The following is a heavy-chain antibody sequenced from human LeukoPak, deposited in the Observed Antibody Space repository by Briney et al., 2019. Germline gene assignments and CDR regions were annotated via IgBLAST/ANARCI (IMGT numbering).Heavy chain of an antibody. Sequence: GGSLRLSCAASGFTFSRYWMHWVRQAPGKGLVWVSLISSDGSTTSYADSVKGRFTISRENAKNTLYLQMNSLGVEDTAVYYCTSRGGSATEGSYFDYWGQGTLVTVSS. D-gene: IGHD6-13*01. V-gene: IGHV3-74*01. J-gene: IGHJ4*02. CDR1: GFTFSRYW. CDR3: TSRGGSATEGSYFDY. CDR2: ISSDGSTT.